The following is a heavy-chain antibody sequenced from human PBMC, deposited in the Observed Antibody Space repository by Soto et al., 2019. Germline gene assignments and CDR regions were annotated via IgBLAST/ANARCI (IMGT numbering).Heavy chain of an antibody. CDR1: GYTFTSYA. D-gene: IGHD2-8*02. J-gene: IGHJ6*02. CDR3: SRDLVMDV. V-gene: IGHV1-3*01. CDR2: INAGNGNT. Sequence: QVQLVQSGAEVKKPGASVKVSCKASGYTFTSYAMHWVRQAPGQRLEWMGWINAGNGNTKYSQKFQGRVTITRDTTASTVYMERSSLRSEDTAVYYCSRDLVMDVWGQGTRVTVSS.